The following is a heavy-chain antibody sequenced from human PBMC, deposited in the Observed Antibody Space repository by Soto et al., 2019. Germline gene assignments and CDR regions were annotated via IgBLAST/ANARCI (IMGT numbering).Heavy chain of an antibody. CDR1: GFTFSSYA. CDR2: IGGSGVNT. Sequence: EVQLLESGGGLVQPGGSLRLSCAASGFTFSSYAMSWVRQAPGKGLEWVAIIGGSGVNTHYAASVKGRFTISRDNSKNTLYLEMNSLRAEETAVYYCGRWVAVVTTTRYFQHWGQGTLVTVSS. J-gene: IGHJ1*01. CDR3: GRWVAVVTTTRYFQH. D-gene: IGHD2-21*02. V-gene: IGHV3-23*01.